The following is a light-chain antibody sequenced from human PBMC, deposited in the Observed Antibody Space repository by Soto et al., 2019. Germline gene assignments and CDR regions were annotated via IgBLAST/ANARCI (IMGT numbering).Light chain of an antibody. CDR2: KAS. J-gene: IGKJ3*01. V-gene: IGKV1-5*03. CDR1: QSISSW. CDR3: QQRSTWPPFS. Sequence: DIQMTQSPSTLSASVGDRVTITCRASQSISSWLAWYQQKPGKAPKLLIYKASNLKSGVPSRFSGSGSGTEFTLTISSLQPDDFAVYYCQQRSTWPPFSFGPGTKVDIK.